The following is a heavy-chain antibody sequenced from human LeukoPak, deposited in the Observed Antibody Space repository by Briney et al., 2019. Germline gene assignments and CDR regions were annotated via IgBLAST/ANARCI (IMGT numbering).Heavy chain of an antibody. CDR1: GYTFTSYA. J-gene: IGHJ6*02. V-gene: IGHV1-3*01. CDR2: INAGNGNT. Sequence: EASVNVSCKASGYTFTSYAMHWVRQAPGQRLEWMGWINAGNGNTKYSQKFQGRVTITRDTSASTAYMELSSLRSEDTAVYYCARDFSYYYGMDVWGQGTTVTVSS. CDR3: ARDFSYYYGMDV.